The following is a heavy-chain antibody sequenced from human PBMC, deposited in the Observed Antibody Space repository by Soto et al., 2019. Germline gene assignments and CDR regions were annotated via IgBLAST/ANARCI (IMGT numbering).Heavy chain of an antibody. Sequence: PSETLSLTCTVSGGSISSSRYYWAWIHHPPGKGLEWAGSIYYRGSTYYSPSLKSRLTISVDTSMNQFSLELTSVTAADTAVYLWASLRRRSSLIYEPEYWGK. D-gene: IGHD3-3*01. CDR3: ASLRRRSSLIYEPEY. CDR1: GGSISSSRYY. J-gene: IGHJ4*02. V-gene: IGHV4-39*01. CDR2: IYYRGST.